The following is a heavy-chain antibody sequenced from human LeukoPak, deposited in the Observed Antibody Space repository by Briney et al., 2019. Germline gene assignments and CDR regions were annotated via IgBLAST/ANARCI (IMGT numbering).Heavy chain of an antibody. Sequence: SGTLSLTCAVSSGSIFSSNWWSWVRQPPGKGLEWIGQIFHSGSTSYSPSLKSRVTISVDKSKNQFSLKLSSVTAADTAVYYCARVSRDYYTGFDYWGQGTLVTVSS. J-gene: IGHJ4*02. V-gene: IGHV4-4*02. D-gene: IGHD3-3*01. CDR3: ARVSRDYYTGFDY. CDR1: SGSIFSSNW. CDR2: IFHSGST.